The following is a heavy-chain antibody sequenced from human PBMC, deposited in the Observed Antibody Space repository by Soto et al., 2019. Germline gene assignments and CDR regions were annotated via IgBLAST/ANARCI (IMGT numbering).Heavy chain of an antibody. V-gene: IGHV3-15*07. CDR1: GFSLSNAW. CDR3: TTATPGPSEGFDH. Sequence: GGALSLSCAGSGFSLSNAWMNWVGQAPGKGLEWVGRRKRRNDGGASDLAEPAKGRFTISRDDSKNMLYLQMSGLKTEDTAVYYCTTATPGPSEGFDHWGLGTLGTVSS. J-gene: IGHJ4*02. CDR2: RKRRNDGGAS.